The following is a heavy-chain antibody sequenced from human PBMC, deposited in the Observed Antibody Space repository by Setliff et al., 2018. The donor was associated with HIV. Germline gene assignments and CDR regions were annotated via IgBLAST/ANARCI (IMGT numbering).Heavy chain of an antibody. J-gene: IGHJ4*02. Sequence: SETLSLTCAVYNASFSDYYRGWVRQAPGKGLEWIGEINQSGSTNYNSSLRSRVTMSINLSKNQFSLKLTSVTAADTAVYYCAVRVYGPIEYWGQGNQVTVSS. CDR3: AVRVYGPIEY. CDR2: INQSGST. CDR1: NASFSDYY. D-gene: IGHD4-17*01. V-gene: IGHV4-34*01.